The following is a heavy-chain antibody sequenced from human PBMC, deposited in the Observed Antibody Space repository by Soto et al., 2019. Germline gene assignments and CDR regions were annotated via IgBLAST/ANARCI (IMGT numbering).Heavy chain of an antibody. CDR3: AKGRGGSGSLTPRVDF. CDR1: GFTFNNYA. D-gene: IGHD3-10*01. V-gene: IGHV3-23*01. J-gene: IGHJ4*02. CDR2: ISGGGDTT. Sequence: EVQLLDSGGGLVQPGGSLRLSCAASGFTFNNYAMTWVRQAPGKGLGWVSAISGGGDTTSYADSVKGRFTVSRDGSKNTLYLQMSSLRAEDTALYYCAKGRGGSGSLTPRVDFWGQGTLVTVSS.